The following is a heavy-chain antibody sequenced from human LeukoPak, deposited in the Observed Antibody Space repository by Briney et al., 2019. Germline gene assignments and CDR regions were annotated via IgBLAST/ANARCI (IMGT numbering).Heavy chain of an antibody. CDR2: ISAYNGNT. V-gene: IGHV1-18*01. D-gene: IGHD2/OR15-2a*01. CDR1: GYTFSNYG. CDR3: ATRDPGSVFLWKPDYYYYTDV. Sequence: ASVKVSCKASGYTFSNYGITWVRQAPGQGLEWMGWISAYNGNTKYAQKFQGRVTMTTDTSTSTAYMELSSLRSEDTAVYYCATRDPGSVFLWKPDYYYYTDVWGKGTTVTVSS. J-gene: IGHJ6*03.